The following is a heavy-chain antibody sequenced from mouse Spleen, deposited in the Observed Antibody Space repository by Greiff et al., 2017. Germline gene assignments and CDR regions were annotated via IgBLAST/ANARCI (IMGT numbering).Heavy chain of an antibody. Sequence: QVQLQQSGAELVMPGASVKLSCKASGCTFTSYWMHWVKQRPGQGLEWIGEIDPSDSYTNYNQKFKGKATLTVDKSSSTAYMQLSSLTSEDSAVYYCARTYGNHGGFAYWGQGTLVTVSA. J-gene: IGHJ3*01. V-gene: IGHV1-69*01. CDR3: ARTYGNHGGFAY. D-gene: IGHD2-1*01. CDR2: IDPSDSYT. CDR1: GCTFTSYW.